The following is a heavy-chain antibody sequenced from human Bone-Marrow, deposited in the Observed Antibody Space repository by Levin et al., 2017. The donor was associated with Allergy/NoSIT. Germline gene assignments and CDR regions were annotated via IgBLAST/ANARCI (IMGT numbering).Heavy chain of an antibody. J-gene: IGHJ5*02. D-gene: IGHD6-13*01. Sequence: SQTLPLTCTVSGGSINNTNHYWSWIRQPAGKGLEWIGRMFAGGAATYNRSLRSRVTISIDTSKNQSSLKLTSVTAADTAVYYCARDETFNSWHTGWFDPWGQGTLVTVSS. CDR2: MFAGGAA. CDR1: GGSINNTNHY. CDR3: ARDETFNSWHTGWFDP. V-gene: IGHV4-61*02.